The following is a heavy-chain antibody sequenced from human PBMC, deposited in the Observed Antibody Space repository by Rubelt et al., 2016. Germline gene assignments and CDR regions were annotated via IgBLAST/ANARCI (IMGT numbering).Heavy chain of an antibody. V-gene: IGHV3-21*01. J-gene: IGHJ4*02. CDR2: ISTTGSYT. Sequence: EVQLVESGGGLVQPAGSLRLSCAASGFTFSDYPMNWVRQAPGKGLEWVSVISTTGSYTHYADSVKGRFTISRDNAKNSLNLQMNSLRDEDTAVYYCARDYTYGIPDYWGQGTMVTVSS. CDR1: GFTFSDYP. D-gene: IGHD3-16*01. CDR3: ARDYTYGIPDY.